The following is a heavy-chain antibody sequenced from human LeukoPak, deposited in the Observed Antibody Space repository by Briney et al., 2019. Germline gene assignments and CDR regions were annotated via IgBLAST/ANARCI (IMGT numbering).Heavy chain of an antibody. CDR2: IYYSGST. V-gene: IGHV4-59*08. D-gene: IGHD1-1*01. J-gene: IGHJ4*02. CDR3: ARRTYNWNEYYFDY. CDR1: GGSISSYY. Sequence: SETLSLTCTVSGGSISSYYWSWNRQPPGKGLEWIGYIYYSGSTNYNPSLKSRVTISVDTSKNQFSLKLSSVTAADTAVYYCARRTYNWNEYYFDYWGQGTLVTVSS.